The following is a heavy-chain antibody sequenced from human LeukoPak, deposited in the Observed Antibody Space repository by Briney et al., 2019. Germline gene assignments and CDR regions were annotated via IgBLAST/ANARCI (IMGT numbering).Heavy chain of an antibody. J-gene: IGHJ5*02. D-gene: IGHD6-19*01. V-gene: IGHV3-21*01. CDR1: GFTFSNYS. CDR3: ARDEVYTSGWYL. CDR2: ISSSSSYI. Sequence: GGSLRLSCAASGFTFSNYSMNWVRQAPGKGLEWVSSISSSSSYIYYADSVKGRFTISRDNAKNSLYLQMNSLRAEDTAVYYCARDEVYTSGWYLWGQGTLVTVSS.